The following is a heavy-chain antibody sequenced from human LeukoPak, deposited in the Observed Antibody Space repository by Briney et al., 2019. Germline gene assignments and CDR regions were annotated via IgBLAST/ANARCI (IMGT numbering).Heavy chain of an antibody. Sequence: ASVKVSCKASGYTFTSYGISWVRQAPGQGLEWMGWISAYNGNTNYAQKLQGRVTMTTDTSTSTAYMELRSLRSDDTAVYYCASTIYCGGDCYYFDYWGQGTLVTVSS. CDR1: GYTFTSYG. D-gene: IGHD2-21*01. V-gene: IGHV1-18*01. CDR3: ASTIYCGGDCYYFDY. CDR2: ISAYNGNT. J-gene: IGHJ4*02.